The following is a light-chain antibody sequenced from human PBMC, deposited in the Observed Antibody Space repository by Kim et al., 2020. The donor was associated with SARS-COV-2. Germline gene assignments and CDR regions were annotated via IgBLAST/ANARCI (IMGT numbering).Light chain of an antibody. CDR3: QQYNSYPGT. Sequence: DIQMTQSPSTLSASVGDRVTITCRASQSISSWLAWYQQKPGKAPKLLIYDASSLESGVPSRFSGSGSWTEFTLTISSLQPDDFATYYCQQYNSYPGTFGQGTKVDIK. CDR2: DAS. J-gene: IGKJ1*01. CDR1: QSISSW. V-gene: IGKV1-5*01.